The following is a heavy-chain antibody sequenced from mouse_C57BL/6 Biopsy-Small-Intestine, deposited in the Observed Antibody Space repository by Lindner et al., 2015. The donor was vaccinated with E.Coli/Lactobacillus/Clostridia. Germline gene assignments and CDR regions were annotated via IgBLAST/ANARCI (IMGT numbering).Heavy chain of an antibody. CDR1: GYAFSSYW. J-gene: IGHJ4*01. CDR3: ARGDYGSSLYAMDY. Sequence: VQLQESGAELVKPGASVKLSCKVSGYAFSSYWMNWVMQRPGKGLEWIGQIYPGDGDTNYNGKFKGKATLTADKSSSTAYMQLSSLTSEDSAVYFCARGDYGSSLYAMDYWGQGTSVTVPS. CDR2: IYPGDGDT. V-gene: IGHV1-80*01. D-gene: IGHD1-1*01.